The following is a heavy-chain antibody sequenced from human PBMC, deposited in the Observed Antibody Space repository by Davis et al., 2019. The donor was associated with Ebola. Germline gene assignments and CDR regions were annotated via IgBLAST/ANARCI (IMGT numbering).Heavy chain of an antibody. CDR2: IFHGGNT. V-gene: IGHV4-39*07. J-gene: IGHJ2*01. Sequence: PSETLSLTCTVSGGSFSSSDYYWAWIRQSPGRGLEWIGSIFHGGNTYYNPSLRSRVTISLDTSKNHFSLDLTSVTAADTAVYYCARETPGLWYFDVWGRGTLVTVSS. CDR1: GGSFSSSDYY. CDR3: ARETPGLWYFDV. D-gene: IGHD3-10*01.